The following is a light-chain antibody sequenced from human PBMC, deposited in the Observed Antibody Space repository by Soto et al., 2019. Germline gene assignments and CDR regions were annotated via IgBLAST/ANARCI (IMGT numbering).Light chain of an antibody. J-gene: IGKJ3*01. Sequence: DIQMTQSPYTLSASVVDSVTITCRASQSISRWLAWYQQKPGKAPKILIYDASSLETRVPSRFSGRGSGTDITRTISSLQPDDFAVYYWHESNTYSQTFG. CDR3: HESNTYSQT. CDR2: DAS. CDR1: QSISRW. V-gene: IGKV1-5*01.